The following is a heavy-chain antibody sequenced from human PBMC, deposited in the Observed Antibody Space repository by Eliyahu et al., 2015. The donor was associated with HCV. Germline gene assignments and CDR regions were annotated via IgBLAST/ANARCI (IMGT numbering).Heavy chain of an antibody. Sequence: QLQLQESGPGLLKPSETLSLTCTVSGGSLNNYXWSWIRQPAGMGLEWIGRIFPSGITDYNPSLKSRVTMSIDTSKNQFSLNLNSVTAADSAVYYCARGSLAPDYWGQGALVTVXS. V-gene: IGHV4-4*07. CDR1: GGSLNNYX. J-gene: IGHJ4*02. CDR3: ARGSLAPDY. CDR2: IFPSGIT.